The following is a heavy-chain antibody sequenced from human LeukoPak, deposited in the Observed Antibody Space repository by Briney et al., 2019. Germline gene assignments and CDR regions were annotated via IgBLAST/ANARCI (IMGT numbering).Heavy chain of an antibody. CDR1: GGSFRGYY. CDR2: INHSGST. D-gene: IGHD3-3*01. CDR3: ARRSGYMDV. J-gene: IGHJ6*03. Sequence: SETLSLTCAVYGGSFRGYYWSWIRQPPGKGLEWIGEINHSGSTNYNPSLKSRVTISVDTSKNQFSLKLSSVTAADTAVYYCARRSGYMDVWGKGTTVTISS. V-gene: IGHV4-34*01.